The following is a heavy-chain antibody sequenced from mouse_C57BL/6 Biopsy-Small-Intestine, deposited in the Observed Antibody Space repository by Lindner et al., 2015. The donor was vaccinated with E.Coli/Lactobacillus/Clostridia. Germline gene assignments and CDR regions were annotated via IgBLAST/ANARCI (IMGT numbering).Heavy chain of an antibody. J-gene: IGHJ2*01. CDR2: INPSTGST. V-gene: IGHV1-42*01. CDR3: ARREVYYFDY. Sequence: VQLQESGPELVKSGASVKISCKASGYSFTGNYMNWVKQGPEKSLEWIGEINPSTGSTTYNQNFRAKATLTVDRSSSTAYMQFKSLTSEDSAVYYCARREVYYFDYWGQGTTLTVSS. CDR1: GYSFTGNY.